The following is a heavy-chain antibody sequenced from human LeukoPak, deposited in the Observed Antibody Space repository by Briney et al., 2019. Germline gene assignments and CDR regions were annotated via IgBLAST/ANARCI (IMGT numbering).Heavy chain of an antibody. CDR1: GGSFSGYY. J-gene: IGHJ4*02. CDR2: INHRGST. Sequence: SETLSLTCAVYGGSFSGYYWSWIRQPPGKGLGWIGEINHRGSTNYNPSLRSRVPISVDTSKTQFSLKLSSVTAADTAVYYCASGVDIVVVPAIGAGYYFDYWGQGTLVTVSS. CDR3: ASGVDIVVVPAIGAGYYFDY. V-gene: IGHV4-34*01. D-gene: IGHD2-2*01.